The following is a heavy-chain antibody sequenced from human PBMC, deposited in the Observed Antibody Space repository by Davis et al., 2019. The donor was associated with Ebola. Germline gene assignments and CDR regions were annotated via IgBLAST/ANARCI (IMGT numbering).Heavy chain of an antibody. CDR2: IYPGDSDT. V-gene: IGHV5-51*01. Sequence: KVSCKGSGYSFTSYWIGWVRQMPGKGLEWMGIIYPGDSDTRYSPSFQGQVTISADKSISTAYLQWSSLKASDTAMYYCARRIAVAGTIKGSYYYYGMDVWGQGTTVTVSS. CDR1: GYSFTSYW. CDR3: ARRIAVAGTIKGSYYYYGMDV. D-gene: IGHD6-19*01. J-gene: IGHJ6*02.